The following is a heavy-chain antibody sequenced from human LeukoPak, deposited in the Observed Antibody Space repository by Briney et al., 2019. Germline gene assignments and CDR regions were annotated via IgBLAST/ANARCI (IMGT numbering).Heavy chain of an antibody. CDR2: INPSGGST. CDR3: AIAYSYGPNYFDY. CDR1: GYTFSSYG. Sequence: ASVKVSCKTSGYTFSSYGIIWVRQAPGQGLEWMGIINPSGGSTSYAQKFQGRVTMTRDMSTSTVYMELSSLRSEDTAVYYCAIAYSYGPNYFDYWGQGTLVTVSS. V-gene: IGHV1-46*01. J-gene: IGHJ4*02. D-gene: IGHD5-18*01.